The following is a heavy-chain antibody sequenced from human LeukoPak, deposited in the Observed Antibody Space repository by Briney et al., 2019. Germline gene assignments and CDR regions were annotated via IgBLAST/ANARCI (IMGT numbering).Heavy chain of an antibody. CDR1: GFTFSNFA. J-gene: IGHJ4*02. Sequence: PGGSLRLSSAASGFTFSNFAIRWVRQVPGKGLEWVSSIDGSGDKTHYPDSVRGRFTVSRDNSKNTLYLQMNSLRVGDTATYFCAKVQFNWGPIDYWGQGTPVIVSS. V-gene: IGHV3-23*01. D-gene: IGHD7-27*01. CDR3: AKVQFNWGPIDY. CDR2: IDGSGDKT.